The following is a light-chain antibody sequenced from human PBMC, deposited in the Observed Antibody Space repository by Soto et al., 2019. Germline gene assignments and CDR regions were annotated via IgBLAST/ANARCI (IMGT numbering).Light chain of an antibody. J-gene: IGKJ3*01. Sequence: DIQLTQSPPYLSASVGDRVTIICRASQGISSFLAWYQQKPGRAPKLLVYGASTVERGVLSRFSGSGSGAEFTLTISSLQPEDFATYYCQQVNSYPFTFGPGTRVDIK. V-gene: IGKV1-9*01. CDR3: QQVNSYPFT. CDR1: QGISSF. CDR2: GAS.